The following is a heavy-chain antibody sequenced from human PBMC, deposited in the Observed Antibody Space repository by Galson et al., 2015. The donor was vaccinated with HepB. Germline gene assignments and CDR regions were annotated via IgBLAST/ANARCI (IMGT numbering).Heavy chain of an antibody. J-gene: IGHJ6*03. Sequence: QSGAEVKKPGESLRISCKGSGYSFTSYWISWVRQMPGKGLEWMGRIDPSDSYTNYSPSFQGHVTISADKSISTAYLQWSSLKASDTAMYYCARHVTNLSGYDFGFRVFYYMDVWGKGTTVTVSS. CDR3: ARHVTNLSGYDFGFRVFYYMDV. CDR1: GYSFTSYW. V-gene: IGHV5-10-1*01. D-gene: IGHD5-12*01. CDR2: IDPSDSYT.